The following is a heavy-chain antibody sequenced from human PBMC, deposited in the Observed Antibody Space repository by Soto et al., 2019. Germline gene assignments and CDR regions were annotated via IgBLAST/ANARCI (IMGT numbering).Heavy chain of an antibody. D-gene: IGHD1-26*01. CDR2: ISAYNGNT. CDR1: GYTITSYG. V-gene: IGHV1-18*01. CDR3: ARTIVGAPEHYYFDY. J-gene: IGHJ4*02. Sequence: QVQLVQSGAEVKKPGASVKVSCKASGYTITSYGISWVRQAPGQGLEWMGWISAYNGNTNYAQKLQGRVTMTTDTSTSTAYMELRSLRSDDTAVYYCARTIVGAPEHYYFDYWGQGTLVTVSS.